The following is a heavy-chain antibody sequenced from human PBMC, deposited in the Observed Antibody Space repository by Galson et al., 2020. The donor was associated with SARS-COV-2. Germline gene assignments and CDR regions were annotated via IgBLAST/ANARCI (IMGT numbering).Heavy chain of an antibody. CDR1: GYTFTDYF. CDR2: INPRAGST. V-gene: IGHV1-46*04. D-gene: IGHD4-17*01. CDR3: ARENDDYGLDY. J-gene: IGHJ4*02. Sequence: ASVKVSCKASGYTFTDYFLQWVRQAPGQGLEWVGIINPRAGSTRYAQKLQGRVTMTRDTSTSTVYMELSSLRSEDTAIYYCARENDDYGLDYWGQGTLVTVSS.